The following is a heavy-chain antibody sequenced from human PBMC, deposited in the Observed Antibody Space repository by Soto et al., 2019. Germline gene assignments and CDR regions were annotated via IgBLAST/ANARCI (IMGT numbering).Heavy chain of an antibody. D-gene: IGHD1-26*01. Sequence: GGSLRLSCAASGFTFSDYGMHWVRQAPGKGLEWVAIIWYDGSYIYYADSVKGRFTISRDNSKNTLYLQMNSLRAEDTAVYYCATHGPFQWVSPYWGQGTPVTVSS. CDR1: GFTFSDYG. V-gene: IGHV3-33*01. CDR2: IWYDGSYI. CDR3: ATHGPFQWVSPY. J-gene: IGHJ4*02.